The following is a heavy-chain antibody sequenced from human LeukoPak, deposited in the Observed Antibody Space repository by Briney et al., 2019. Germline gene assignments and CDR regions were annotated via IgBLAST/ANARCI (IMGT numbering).Heavy chain of an antibody. J-gene: IGHJ4*02. CDR3: ARNGIVGAGKYFDY. Sequence: NTGGSLRLSCAASGFTFISYSMNWVRQAPGKGLEWVSSISSSSSYIYYADSVKGRFTISRDNAKKSLYLQMNSLRAEDTAVYYCARNGIVGAGKYFDYWGQGTLVTVSS. CDR1: GFTFISYS. V-gene: IGHV3-21*01. CDR2: ISSSSSYI. D-gene: IGHD1-26*01.